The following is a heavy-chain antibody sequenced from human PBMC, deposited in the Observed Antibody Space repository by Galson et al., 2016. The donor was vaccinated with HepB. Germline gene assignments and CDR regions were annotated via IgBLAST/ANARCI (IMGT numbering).Heavy chain of an antibody. CDR3: ARDPIGEDGY. D-gene: IGHD3-16*01. J-gene: IGHJ4*02. V-gene: IGHV3-74*01. CDR2: INTDGTTT. Sequence: SLRLSCAASGFRFSAYWMHWVRQAPGKGLVWVSRINTDGTTTTHADFLKGRFTISRDNAKNKLYLQMNSLTAEDTAVYYCARDPIGEDGYWGQGTLVTVSS. CDR1: GFRFSAYW.